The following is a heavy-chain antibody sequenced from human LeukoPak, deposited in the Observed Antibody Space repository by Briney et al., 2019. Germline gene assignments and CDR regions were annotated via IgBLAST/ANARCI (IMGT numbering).Heavy chain of an antibody. CDR3: AREFPRVHYDISTGYRDDAFDI. J-gene: IGHJ3*02. Sequence: SETLSLTCTVSGGSISSGGYYWSWIRQHPGKGLEWIGYIYYSGSTYYNPSLKSRVTISVDTSKNQFSLKLSSVTAADTAVYYCAREFPRVHYDISTGYRDDAFDIWGQGTMVTVSS. CDR2: IYYSGST. CDR1: GGSISSGGYY. V-gene: IGHV4-31*03. D-gene: IGHD3-9*01.